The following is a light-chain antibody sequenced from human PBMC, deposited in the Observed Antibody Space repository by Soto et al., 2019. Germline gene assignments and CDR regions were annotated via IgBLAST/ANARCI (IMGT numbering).Light chain of an antibody. V-gene: IGKV1-39*01. CDR1: ESIRDY. CDR3: QQSYSTPIT. Sequence: DIQMTQSPSSLSASVGDRVTITCRASESIRDYLNWYQQKPGKAPKLLIYAASSLQSGVPSRFSGSGSGTDFTLTISSLQPEDFATYYCQQSYSTPITSGQATRLEI. CDR2: AAS. J-gene: IGKJ5*01.